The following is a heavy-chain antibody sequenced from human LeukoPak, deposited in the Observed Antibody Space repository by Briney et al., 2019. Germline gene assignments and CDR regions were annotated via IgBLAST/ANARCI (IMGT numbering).Heavy chain of an antibody. V-gene: IGHV3-23*01. CDR1: GFTFSSYA. J-gene: IGHJ4*02. D-gene: IGHD3-10*01. Sequence: PGGSLRLSCAASGFTFSSYAMSWVRQAPGKGLEWVSAISGSGGSTYYADSVKGLFTISRDNSKNTLYLQMNSLRAEDTAVYYCAKDLNYYGSGSYDYWGQGTLVTVSS. CDR3: AKDLNYYGSGSYDY. CDR2: ISGSGGST.